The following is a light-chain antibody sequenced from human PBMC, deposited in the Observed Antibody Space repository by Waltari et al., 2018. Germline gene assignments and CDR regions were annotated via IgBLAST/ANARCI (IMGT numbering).Light chain of an antibody. V-gene: IGLV2-23*01. J-gene: IGLJ3*02. Sequence: QSALTQPASVSGSPGQSITISCTGTSSDVGSYNLVSWYQQHPGKAPKLMIYEGSKRPAGVSNRFSGSKSGNTASLTSSGLQAEDEADYYCCSYAGSSSRLFGGGTKLTVL. CDR2: EGS. CDR3: CSYAGSSSRL. CDR1: SSDVGSYNL.